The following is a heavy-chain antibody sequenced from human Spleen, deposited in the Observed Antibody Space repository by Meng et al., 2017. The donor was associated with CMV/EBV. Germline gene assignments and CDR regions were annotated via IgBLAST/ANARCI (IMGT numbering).Heavy chain of an antibody. CDR1: GYTFTGYY. J-gene: IGHJ4*02. D-gene: IGHD6-13*01. CDR2: INPNSGGT. CDR3: AKSQLAAAQGDY. Sequence: QVELVKSGAEVKKPGAQVKVSCKASGYTFTGYYMHWVRQAPGQGLEWMGWINPNSGGTNYAQKFQGRVTMTRDTSISTAYMELSRLRSDDTAVYYCAKSQLAAAQGDYWGQGTLVTVSS. V-gene: IGHV1-2*02.